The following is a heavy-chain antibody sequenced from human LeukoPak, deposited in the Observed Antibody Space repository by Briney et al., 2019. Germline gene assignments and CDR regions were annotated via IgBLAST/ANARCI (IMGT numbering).Heavy chain of an antibody. CDR2: IIPILGIA. J-gene: IGHJ4*02. V-gene: IGHV1-69*04. CDR1: AGTFSTYA. CDR3: ARGHGDYDFDY. D-gene: IGHD4-17*01. Sequence: ASVKVSCKASAGTFSTYAISWVRQAPGQGLEWMGRIIPILGIANYAQKFQGRVTITADKSTSTAYMELSSLRSEDTAVYYCARGHGDYDFDYWGQGTLVTVSS.